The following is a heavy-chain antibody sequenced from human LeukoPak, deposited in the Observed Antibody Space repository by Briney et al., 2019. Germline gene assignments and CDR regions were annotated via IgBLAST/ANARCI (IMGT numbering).Heavy chain of an antibody. CDR3: ARDTLNYDFWSGYGMDV. D-gene: IGHD3-3*01. CDR2: ISSSSSTI. V-gene: IGHV3-48*01. J-gene: IGHJ6*02. CDR1: GFTFSSYS. Sequence: GGSLRLSCAASGFTFSSYSMNWVRQAPGKGLEWVSYISSSSSTIYYADSVKGRFTIPRDNAKNSLYLQMNSLRAEDTAVYYCARDTLNYDFWSGYGMDVWGQGTTVTVSS.